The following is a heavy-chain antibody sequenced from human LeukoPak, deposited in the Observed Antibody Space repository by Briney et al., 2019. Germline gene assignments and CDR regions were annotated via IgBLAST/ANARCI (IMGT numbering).Heavy chain of an antibody. CDR2: IYYSGST. CDR1: GGSISSSSYY. D-gene: IGHD5-18*01. V-gene: IGHV4-39*07. CDR3: ARGKADIQLWLGGWFDP. J-gene: IGHJ5*02. Sequence: SETLSLTCTVSGGSISSSSYYWGWIRQPPGKGLERVGSIYYSGSTYYNPSLKSRVTISVDTSKNQFSLKLSSVTAADTAVYYCARGKADIQLWLGGWFDPWGQGTLVTVSS.